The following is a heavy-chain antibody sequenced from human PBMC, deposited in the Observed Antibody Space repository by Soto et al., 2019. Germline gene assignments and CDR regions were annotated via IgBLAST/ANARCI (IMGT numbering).Heavy chain of an antibody. V-gene: IGHV3-7*01. CDR2: IKQDGSEK. D-gene: IGHD2-15*01. CDR1: GFTFSSYW. CDR3: ARETVVAASYYFDY. Sequence: GGSLRLSCAASGFTFSSYWMSWVRQAPGKGLEWVANIKQDGSEKYYVDSVKGRFTISRDNAKNSLYLQMNSLRAEDTAVYYCARETVVAASYYFDYWGQGTLVTVSS. J-gene: IGHJ4*02.